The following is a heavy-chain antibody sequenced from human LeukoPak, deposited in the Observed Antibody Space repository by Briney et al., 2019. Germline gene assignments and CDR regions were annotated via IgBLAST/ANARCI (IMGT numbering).Heavy chain of an antibody. CDR1: GYTFTGYY. V-gene: IGHV1-2*02. CDR2: INPNSGGT. Sequence: ASVKVSCKVSGYTFTGYYMHWVRQAPGQGLEWMGWINPNSGGTNYAQKFQGRVTMTRDTSISTAYMELSRLRSDDTAVYYCARGFDSSGLEGYWGQGTLVTVSS. CDR3: ARGFDSSGLEGY. J-gene: IGHJ4*02. D-gene: IGHD3-22*01.